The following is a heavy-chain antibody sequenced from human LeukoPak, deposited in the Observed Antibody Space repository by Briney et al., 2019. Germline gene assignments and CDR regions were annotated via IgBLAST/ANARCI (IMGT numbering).Heavy chain of an antibody. D-gene: IGHD1-26*01. CDR2: INQDGSEK. Sequence: GGSLRLSCAASGFTFSRYWMSWVRQAPGKGLEWVANINQDGSEKYYVDSVKGRFTISRDNAKNTLYLQMNSLRAEDTAVYYCAKDQAVGAPVDYWGQGTLVTVSS. CDR3: AKDQAVGAPVDY. V-gene: IGHV3-7*03. CDR1: GFTFSRYW. J-gene: IGHJ4*02.